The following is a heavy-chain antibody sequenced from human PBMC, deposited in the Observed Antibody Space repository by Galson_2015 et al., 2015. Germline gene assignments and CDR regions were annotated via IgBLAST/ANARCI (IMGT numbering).Heavy chain of an antibody. CDR3: ARGASSGWFVDY. CDR2: IYPGDSNT. J-gene: IGHJ4*02. Sequence: QSGAEVKKPGESLKISCQGSGYRFTTYWIGWVRQMPGKGLEWMGVIYPGDSNTRYSPSFQGQVTTSADKSISTAYLQWSSLKASDTAMYYCARGASSGWFVDYWGQGTLVTVSS. V-gene: IGHV5-51*01. CDR1: GYRFTTYW. D-gene: IGHD6-19*01.